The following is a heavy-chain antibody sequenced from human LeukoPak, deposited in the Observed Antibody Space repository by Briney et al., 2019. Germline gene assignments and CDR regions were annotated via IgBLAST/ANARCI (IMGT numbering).Heavy chain of an antibody. CDR2: ISYDGSNK. D-gene: IGHD6-19*01. Sequence: GGSLRLCCAASGFTFSSYAMHWVRQAPGKGLEWVAVISYDGSNKYYADSVKGRFTISRDNSKNTLYLQMNSLRAEDTAVYYCARRDGSGWYFMGFFDYWGQGTLVTVSS. J-gene: IGHJ4*02. V-gene: IGHV3-30-3*01. CDR1: GFTFSSYA. CDR3: ARRDGSGWYFMGFFDY.